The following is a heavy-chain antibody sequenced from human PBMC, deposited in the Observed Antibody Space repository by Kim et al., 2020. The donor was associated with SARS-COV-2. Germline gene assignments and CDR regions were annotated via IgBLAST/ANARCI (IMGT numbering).Heavy chain of an antibody. CDR2: IYSGGST. V-gene: IGHV3-53*01. J-gene: IGHJ6*02. CDR1: GFTISRNY. D-gene: IGHD5-12*01. CDR3: ARSGGSSYYGMDV. Sequence: GGSLRLSCAASGFTISRNYMNWVRQAPGEGLEWVSVIYSGGSTLYADSVKGRFTVSRDISKSTVYLQMNSLRADDTAVYYCARSGGSSYYGMDVWGQGTT.